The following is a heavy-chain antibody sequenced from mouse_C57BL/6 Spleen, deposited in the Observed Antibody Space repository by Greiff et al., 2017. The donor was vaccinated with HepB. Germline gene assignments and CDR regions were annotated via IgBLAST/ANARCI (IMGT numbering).Heavy chain of an antibody. CDR1: GYSFTGYF. CDR3: ARWLLRPPYAMDY. V-gene: IGHV1-20*01. CDR2: INPYNGDT. J-gene: IGHJ4*01. D-gene: IGHD2-3*01. Sequence: VQLQQSGPELVKPGDSVKISCKASGYSFTGYFMNWVMQSHGKSLEWIGRINPYNGDTFYNQKFKGKATLAVDKSSSTAHMELRSLTSEDSAVYYCARWLLRPPYAMDYWGQGTSVTVSS.